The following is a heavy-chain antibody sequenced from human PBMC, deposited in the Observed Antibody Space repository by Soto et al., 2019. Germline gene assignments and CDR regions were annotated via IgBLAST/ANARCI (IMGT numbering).Heavy chain of an antibody. CDR3: AIAYSSGLQNYYYYYGMDV. CDR1: GGSINSKA. CDR2: IIPIFGTA. D-gene: IGHD3-10*01. V-gene: IGHV1-69*13. Sequence: SVKVSCKASGGSINSKAISWVRQEKGQGLEWMGGIIPIFGTANYAQKFQGRVTITADESTSTAYMELSSLRSEDTAVYYCAIAYSSGLQNYYYYYGMDVWGQGTTITVSS. J-gene: IGHJ6*02.